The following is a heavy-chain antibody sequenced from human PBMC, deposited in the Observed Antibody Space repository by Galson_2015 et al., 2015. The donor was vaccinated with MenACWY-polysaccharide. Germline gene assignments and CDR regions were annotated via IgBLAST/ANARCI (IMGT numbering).Heavy chain of an antibody. J-gene: IGHJ6*02. Sequence: SETLSLTCAVSGGSISSSYWWTWVRQPPGKGLEWIGEIYHDGRIAYIPSLKSRITVSLDKAKNQVSLRLISVTAADTAVYYCAKRPIRASGGGLDVWGQGTTVTVS. D-gene: IGHD3-10*01. CDR2: IYHDGRI. V-gene: IGHV4-4*02. CDR3: AKRPIRASGGGLDV. CDR1: GGSISSSYW.